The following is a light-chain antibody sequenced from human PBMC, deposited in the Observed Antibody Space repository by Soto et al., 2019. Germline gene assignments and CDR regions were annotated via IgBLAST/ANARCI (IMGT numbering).Light chain of an antibody. CDR2: DTS. CDR3: QQYNGYSWT. Sequence: DIQMTQSPSTLSASVGDRVTITCRASQGLSSWLAWYQQKPGKAPNLLIFDTSSLESGVPSSFSGSGSGTEFTLTISSLQPDDFATYYCQQYNGYSWTFGQATKVEI. J-gene: IGKJ1*01. V-gene: IGKV1-5*01. CDR1: QGLSSW.